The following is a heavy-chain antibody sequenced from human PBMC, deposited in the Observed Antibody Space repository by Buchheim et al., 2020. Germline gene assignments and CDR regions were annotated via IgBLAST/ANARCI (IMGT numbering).Heavy chain of an antibody. CDR2: ISSSSSTI. J-gene: IGHJ6*02. V-gene: IGHV3-48*01. D-gene: IGHD2-2*01. CDR3: ASLGPIVVVPAAMEWENYYYGMDV. CDR1: GFTFSSYS. Sequence: EVQLVESGGGLVQPGGSLRLSCAASGFTFSSYSMNWVRQAPGKGLEWVSYISSSSSTIYYADSVKGRFTISRDNAKNSRYLQMNSLRAEDTAVYYCASLGPIVVVPAAMEWENYYYGMDVWGQGTT.